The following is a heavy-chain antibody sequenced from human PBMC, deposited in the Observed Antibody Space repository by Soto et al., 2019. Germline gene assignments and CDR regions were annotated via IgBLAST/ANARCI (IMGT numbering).Heavy chain of an antibody. CDR3: TSDNPVTGAFDI. V-gene: IGHV3-15*01. CDR1: VFTFSNAW. CDR2: IKSKTDGGTT. Sequence: GGSLRLSCAASVFTFSNAWMSWVRQAPGKGLEWVGRIKSKTDGGTTDYAAPVKGRFTISRDDSKNTLYLQMNSLKTEDTAVYYCTSDNPVTGAFDIWGQGTMVTVSS. D-gene: IGHD2-21*02. J-gene: IGHJ3*02.